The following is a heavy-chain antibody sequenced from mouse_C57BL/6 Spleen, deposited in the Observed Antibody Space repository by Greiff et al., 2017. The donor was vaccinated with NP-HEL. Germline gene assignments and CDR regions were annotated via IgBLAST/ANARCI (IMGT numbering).Heavy chain of an antibody. V-gene: IGHV5-17*01. J-gene: IGHJ1*03. CDR2: ISSGSSTI. D-gene: IGHD1-1*01. Sequence: DVMLVESGGGLVKPGGSLKLSCAASGFTFSDYGMHWVRQAPEKGLEWVAYISSGSSTIYYADTVKGRFTISRDNAKNTLFLQMTSLRSEDTAMYYCARDYGSSYEWYFDVWGTGTTVTVSS. CDR1: GFTFSDYG. CDR3: ARDYGSSYEWYFDV.